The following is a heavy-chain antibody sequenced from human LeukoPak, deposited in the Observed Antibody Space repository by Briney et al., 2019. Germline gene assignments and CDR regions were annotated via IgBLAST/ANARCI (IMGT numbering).Heavy chain of an antibody. V-gene: IGHV3-15*01. CDR1: GLTFSNAW. J-gene: IGHJ4*02. CDR3: TTGPGNSGY. D-gene: IGHD4-23*01. CDR2: IKSTTVDATP. Sequence: PGGSRRLSCAVSGLTFSNAWMNWVRQAPGKGLEWVGRIKSTTVDATPEYAAPVKGRFTISRDDSKNTVYLQMNSLKTEDTAVYYCTTGPGNSGYWGQGTLVTVSS.